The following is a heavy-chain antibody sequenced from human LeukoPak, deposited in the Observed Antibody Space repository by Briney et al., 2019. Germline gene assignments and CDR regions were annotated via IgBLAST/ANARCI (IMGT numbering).Heavy chain of an antibody. D-gene: IGHD5-18*01. V-gene: IGHV1-69*13. CDR3: ARDNDDSGYSYGYYYFDY. J-gene: IGHJ4*02. Sequence: GASVTVSCKASGGTFSSYAISWVRQAPGQGLEWMGGIIPIFGTANYAQKFQGRVTITADESTSTAYMELSSLRSEDTAVYYCARDNDDSGYSYGYYYFDYWGQGTLVTVSS. CDR2: IIPIFGTA. CDR1: GGTFSSYA.